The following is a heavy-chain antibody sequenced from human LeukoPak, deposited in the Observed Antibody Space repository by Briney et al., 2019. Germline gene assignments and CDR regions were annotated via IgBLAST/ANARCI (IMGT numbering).Heavy chain of an antibody. CDR1: GGTFSSYA. D-gene: IGHD1-14*01. CDR2: INPSGGST. Sequence: GSSVKVSCKASGGTFSSYAISWVRQAPGQGLEWMGIINPSGGSTSYAQKFQGRVTMTRDTSTSTVYMELSSLRSEDTAVYYCARLTSGDWGQGTLVTVSS. CDR3: ARLTSGD. V-gene: IGHV1-46*01. J-gene: IGHJ4*02.